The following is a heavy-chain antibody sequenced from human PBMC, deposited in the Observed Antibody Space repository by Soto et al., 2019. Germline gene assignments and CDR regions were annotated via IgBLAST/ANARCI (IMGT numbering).Heavy chain of an antibody. J-gene: IGHJ6*02. V-gene: IGHV3-33*01. Sequence: QVQLVESGGGVVQPGRSLRLSCAASGFTLSSYGMHWVRQAPGKGLEWVAVIWYDGSNKYYADSVKGRFTVSRDNSKNTLYLKKNRLRAEDTAVYYGARGRGGHPLRYYYGMDVWGQGTTVTVSS. CDR2: IWYDGSNK. CDR3: ARGRGGHPLRYYYGMDV. CDR1: GFTLSSYG. D-gene: IGHD2-15*01.